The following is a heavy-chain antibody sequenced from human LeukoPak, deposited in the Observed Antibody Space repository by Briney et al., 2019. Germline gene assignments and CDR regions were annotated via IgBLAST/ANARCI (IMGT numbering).Heavy chain of an antibody. CDR2: ISGDGGST. CDR1: GFTFDDYA. V-gene: IGHV3-43*02. CDR3: AKVDSGSYFLGVDY. D-gene: IGHD1-26*01. J-gene: IGHJ4*02. Sequence: GGSLRLSCAASGFTFDDYAMHWVRQAPGKGREWVSLISGDGGSTYYADSVKGRFTISRDNSKNSLYLQMNSLRTEDTALYYCAKVDSGSYFLGVDYWGQGTLVTASS.